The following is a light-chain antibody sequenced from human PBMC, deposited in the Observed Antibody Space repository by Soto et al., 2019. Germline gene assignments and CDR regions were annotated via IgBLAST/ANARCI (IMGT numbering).Light chain of an antibody. CDR1: QGVSSN. CDR2: GAS. V-gene: IGKV3-15*01. J-gene: IGKJ1*01. Sequence: EIVMTQSPATLSVSPGERATLSCWASQGVSSNLAWYQQKPGQAPRLLIYGASTRATGIPARFSGSGSGTEFTLTISSLQSEDFAVYYCQQYNNWPSWAFGHGTKVDIK. CDR3: QQYNNWPSWA.